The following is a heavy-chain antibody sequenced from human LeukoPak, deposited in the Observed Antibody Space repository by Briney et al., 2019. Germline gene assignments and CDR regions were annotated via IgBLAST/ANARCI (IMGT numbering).Heavy chain of an antibody. Sequence: GRCLRLSCAASGFTFSSFGMDWVRRAPGKGLEWVAVIWSHGNEIHYVDSVKGRFTTSRDNFRNTLYLQMNSLRAEDSAVYYCVRGSGGDGYGYWGDNWGQGTLVTVSS. CDR1: GFTFSSFG. J-gene: IGHJ4*02. V-gene: IGHV3-33*01. CDR2: IWSHGNEI. CDR3: VRGSGGDGYGYWGDN. D-gene: IGHD5-12*01.